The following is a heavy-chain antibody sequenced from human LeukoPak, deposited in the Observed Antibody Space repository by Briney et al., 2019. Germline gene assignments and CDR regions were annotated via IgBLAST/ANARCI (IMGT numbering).Heavy chain of an antibody. CDR1: GFTFSSYA. Sequence: AGGSLRLSCAASGFTFSSYALSWVRQAPGKGLEWVSAISGSGGSTYYADSVKGRFTISRDNSKNTLYLQMNSLRAEDTAVYYCAKAPTQTQQTVQRWGQGTLVTVSS. CDR3: AKAPTQTQQTVQR. J-gene: IGHJ4*02. CDR2: ISGSGGST. D-gene: IGHD6-13*01. V-gene: IGHV3-23*01.